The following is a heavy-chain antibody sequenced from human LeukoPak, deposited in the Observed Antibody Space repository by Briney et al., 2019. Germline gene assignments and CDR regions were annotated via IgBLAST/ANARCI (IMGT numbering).Heavy chain of an antibody. D-gene: IGHD2-2*01. V-gene: IGHV1-69*13. CDR1: GGTFSSYA. J-gene: IGHJ3*02. Sequence: GASVKVSCKASGGTFSSYAISWVRQAPGQGLEWMGGIIPIFGTANYAQKFQGRVTITADESTSTAYMELSSLRSEDTAVYYCARVPKGYCSSTSCCLGAFDIWGQGTMVTVSS. CDR2: IIPIFGTA. CDR3: ARVPKGYCSSTSCCLGAFDI.